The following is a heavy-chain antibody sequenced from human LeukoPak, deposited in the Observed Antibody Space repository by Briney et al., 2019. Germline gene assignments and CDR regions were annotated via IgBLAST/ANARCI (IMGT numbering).Heavy chain of an antibody. Sequence: RSLRLSCAASGFTFSSYAMHWVRQAPGKGLEWVAVISYDGSNKYYADSVKGRFTISRDNSKNTLYLQMNSLRAEDTAVYYCARDRSSSSWYSDSMGYWGQGTLVTVSS. CDR1: GFTFSSYA. D-gene: IGHD6-13*01. CDR2: ISYDGSNK. CDR3: ARDRSSSSWYSDSMGY. J-gene: IGHJ4*02. V-gene: IGHV3-30-3*01.